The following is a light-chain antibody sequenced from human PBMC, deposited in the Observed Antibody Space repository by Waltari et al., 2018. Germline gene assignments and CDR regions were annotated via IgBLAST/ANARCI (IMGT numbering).Light chain of an antibody. Sequence: VMTQSPESLAVSLGERATINCKSSNSVLYSSNNKNYLAWYQQKPGQPPKLLIYWASTRESGVPDRFSGSGSGTDFTLTISSLQAEDVAVYYCQQYYDVPFAFGPGTKVNIK. CDR2: WAS. CDR1: NSVLYSSNNKNY. V-gene: IGKV4-1*01. CDR3: QQYYDVPFA. J-gene: IGKJ3*01.